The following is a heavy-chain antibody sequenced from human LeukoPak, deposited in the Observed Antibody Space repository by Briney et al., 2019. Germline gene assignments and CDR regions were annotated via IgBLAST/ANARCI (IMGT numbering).Heavy chain of an antibody. CDR2: IYYSGST. V-gene: IGHV4-39*01. CDR1: GGSISSSSYY. CDR3: ARSIMITFGGVIPHYFDY. D-gene: IGHD3-16*02. Sequence: SETLSLTGTVSGGSISSSSYYWGWIRQPPGKGLEWIGSIYYSGSTYYNPSLKSRVTISVDTSKNQFSLKLSSVTAADTAAYYCARSIMITFGGVIPHYFDYWGQGTLVTVSS. J-gene: IGHJ4*02.